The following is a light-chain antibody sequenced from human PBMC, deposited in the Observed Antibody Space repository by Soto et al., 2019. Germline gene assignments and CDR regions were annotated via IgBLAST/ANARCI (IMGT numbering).Light chain of an antibody. CDR3: QQYNSYPWT. J-gene: IGKJ1*01. Sequence: DIQMTQSPSTLPASVGDRVTITCRASQSISSWLAWYQQKPGKAPKLLIYKASSLESRVPSRFSGSGSGTEFTLTISSLQPDDFATYYCQQYNSYPWTFGQGTKVEIK. CDR2: KAS. CDR1: QSISSW. V-gene: IGKV1-5*03.